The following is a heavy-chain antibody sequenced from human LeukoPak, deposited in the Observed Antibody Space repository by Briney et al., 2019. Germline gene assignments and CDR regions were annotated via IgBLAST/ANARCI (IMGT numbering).Heavy chain of an antibody. Sequence: PGGSLRLSCAASGFTVSSNYMSWVRQAPGKGLEWVSVIYSGGNTYYADSVKGRFTMSRDSSKNTVYLQMNSLRAEDTAVYYCARGGYDSTGYSVYYFDFWGQGTLVTVSS. CDR2: IYSGGNT. J-gene: IGHJ4*02. V-gene: IGHV3-66*01. D-gene: IGHD3-22*01. CDR3: ARGGYDSTGYSVYYFDF. CDR1: GFTVSSNY.